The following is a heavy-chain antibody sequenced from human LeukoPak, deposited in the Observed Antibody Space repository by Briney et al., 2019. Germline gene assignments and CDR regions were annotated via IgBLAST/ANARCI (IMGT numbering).Heavy chain of an antibody. Sequence: PGGSLRLSCAASGFTFSSYSMNWVRQAPGKGLEWVSSISSSSSYIYYADSVKGRFTISRYNAKNSLYLEMNSLRAEDTAVYYCARSRRDGDYLLNAFDIWGQGTMVTVSS. CDR3: ARSRRDGDYLLNAFDI. CDR1: GFTFSSYS. V-gene: IGHV3-21*01. J-gene: IGHJ3*02. D-gene: IGHD4-17*01. CDR2: ISSSSSYI.